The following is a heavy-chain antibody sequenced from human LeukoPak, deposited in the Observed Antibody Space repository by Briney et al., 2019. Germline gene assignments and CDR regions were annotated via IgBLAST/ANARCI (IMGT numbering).Heavy chain of an antibody. CDR1: GGSFSGYY. V-gene: IGHV4-34*01. Sequence: SETLSLTCAVYGGSFSGYYWSWIRQPPGKGLEWIGEINHSGSTNYNPSLKSRVTISVDTSKNQFSLKLSSVTAADTAVYYCARDRYYYDSSGYYVFDYWGPGTLVTVSS. J-gene: IGHJ4*02. CDR2: INHSGST. CDR3: ARDRYYYDSSGYYVFDY. D-gene: IGHD3-22*01.